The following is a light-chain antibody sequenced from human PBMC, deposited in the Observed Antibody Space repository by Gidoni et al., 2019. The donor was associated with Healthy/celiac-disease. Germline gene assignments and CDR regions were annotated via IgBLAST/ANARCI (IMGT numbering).Light chain of an antibody. V-gene: IGLV1-44*01. J-gene: IGLJ2*01. Sequence: QSVLNQPPSASGTPGQRVTIPCSGSSSNMGSNTVNWYQQLPGTAPKLLIYSNNQRPSGVPGRFSGSKSGTSASLAISGLQSEDEADYYCAAWDDSLNGVVFGGGTKL. CDR3: AAWDDSLNGVV. CDR2: SNN. CDR1: SSNMGSNT.